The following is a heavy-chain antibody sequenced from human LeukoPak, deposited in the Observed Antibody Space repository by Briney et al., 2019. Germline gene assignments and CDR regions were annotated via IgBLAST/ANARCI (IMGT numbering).Heavy chain of an antibody. CDR2: IYYTGST. CDR3: ARDRPGGSSLDY. D-gene: IGHD6-13*01. Sequence: PSETLSLTCTVSGGSISRDYWSWIRQPPGKGLEWIGYIYYTGSTNYNPSLKSRVTISVDTSKNQFSLKLSSVTAADTAVYYCARDRPGGSSLDYWGQGTLVTVPS. CDR1: GGSISRDY. V-gene: IGHV4-59*01. J-gene: IGHJ4*02.